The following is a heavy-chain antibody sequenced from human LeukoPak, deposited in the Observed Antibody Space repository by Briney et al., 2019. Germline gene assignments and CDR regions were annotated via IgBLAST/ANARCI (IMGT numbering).Heavy chain of an antibody. CDR1: GYTFTSYG. V-gene: IGHV1-18*01. CDR3: ARGIYPKY. D-gene: IGHD3-16*02. J-gene: IGHJ4*02. Sequence: WASVKVSCKASGYTFTSYGISWVRQAPGQGLEWMGWISAYNGNTNYAQKLQGRVTITRDTSASTAYMELSSLRSEDTAVYYCARGIYPKYWGQGTLVTVSS. CDR2: ISAYNGNT.